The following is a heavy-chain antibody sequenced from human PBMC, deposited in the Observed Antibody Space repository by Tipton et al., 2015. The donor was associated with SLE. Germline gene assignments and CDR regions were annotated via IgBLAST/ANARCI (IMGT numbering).Heavy chain of an antibody. J-gene: IGHJ3*02. D-gene: IGHD2-2*01. CDR2: IYTSGST. V-gene: IGHV4-4*07. Sequence: TLSLTCTVSGGSISSYYWSWIRQPAGKGLEWIGRIYTSGSTSYNPSPKSRLTMSVDMSNNQLYLRLSSVTAADTALYYCVRVIVPASRGAFDIWGQGTMVTVSS. CDR1: GGSISSYY. CDR3: VRVIVPASRGAFDI.